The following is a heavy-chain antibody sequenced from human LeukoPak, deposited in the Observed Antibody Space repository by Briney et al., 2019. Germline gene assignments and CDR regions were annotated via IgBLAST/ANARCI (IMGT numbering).Heavy chain of an antibody. V-gene: IGHV3-7*01. J-gene: IGHJ4*02. D-gene: IGHD3-9*01. CDR3: ATHGYSELRYFDWSTNE. CDR2: IKEDGSEK. Sequence: PGGSLRLSCAASGFSFSDYTMSWVRLAPGKGLEWVANIKEDGSEKYYVDSVKGRFTISRDNAEKSLYLQMDSLRAEDTAVYYCATHGYSELRYFDWSTNEWGQGTLVTVSS. CDR1: GFSFSDYT.